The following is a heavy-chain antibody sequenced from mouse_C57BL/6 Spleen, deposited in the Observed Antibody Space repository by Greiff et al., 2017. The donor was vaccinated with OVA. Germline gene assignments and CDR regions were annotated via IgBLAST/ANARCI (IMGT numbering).Heavy chain of an antibody. Sequence: DVKLVESGGGLVQPGGSLSLSCAASGFTFTDYYMSWVRQPPGTALEWLGFIRNKANGYTTEYSASVKGRFTISRDNSQSILYLQMNALRAEDSATYYCARYDYDGFAYWGQGTLVTVSA. V-gene: IGHV7-3*01. CDR3: ARYDYDGFAY. J-gene: IGHJ3*01. CDR2: IRNKANGYTT. D-gene: IGHD2-4*01. CDR1: GFTFTDYY.